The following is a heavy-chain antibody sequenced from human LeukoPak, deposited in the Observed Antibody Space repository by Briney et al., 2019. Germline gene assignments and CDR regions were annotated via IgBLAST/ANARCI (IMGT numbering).Heavy chain of an antibody. CDR2: VSGSGGST. Sequence: GGSLRLSCAASGITFSSYAMSLVRQAPGKGLEWVSTVSGSGGSTSYADSVKGRFTISRDNSKNTLYLQMNSLRAEDTAVYYCAKNGAHSSSWSRVYFDYWGQGTLVTVSS. CDR1: GITFSSYA. V-gene: IGHV3-23*01. J-gene: IGHJ4*02. D-gene: IGHD6-13*01. CDR3: AKNGAHSSSWSRVYFDY.